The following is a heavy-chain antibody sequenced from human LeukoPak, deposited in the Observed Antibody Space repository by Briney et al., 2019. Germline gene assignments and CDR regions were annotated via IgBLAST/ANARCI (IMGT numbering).Heavy chain of an antibody. CDR3: AKDWSSSSPYYFDY. CDR2: ISGSGGST. V-gene: IGHV3-23*01. Sequence: GGSLRLSCAASGFTFSSYAMSWVRQAPGKGLEWVSAISGSGGSTYYANSVKGRFTISRDNSKNTLYLQMNSLRAEDTAIYYCAKDWSSSSPYYFDYWGQGTLVTVSS. CDR1: GFTFSSYA. J-gene: IGHJ4*02. D-gene: IGHD6-6*01.